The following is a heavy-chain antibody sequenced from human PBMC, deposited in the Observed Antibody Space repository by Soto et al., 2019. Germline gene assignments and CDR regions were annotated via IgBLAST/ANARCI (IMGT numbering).Heavy chain of an antibody. D-gene: IGHD3-22*01. CDR1: GFTFSNYG. J-gene: IGHJ4*02. CDR3: TFFYSYDSSGYSSYY. CDR2: ISYDGSDK. Sequence: GGSLRLSCAASGFTFSNYGMHWVRQAPGKGLEWVAVISYDGSDKYYAESVKGRFTISRDNSRNTLYLQMNSLRAEDTAVYYCTFFYSYDSSGYSSYYWGQGTLVTVSS. V-gene: IGHV3-30*03.